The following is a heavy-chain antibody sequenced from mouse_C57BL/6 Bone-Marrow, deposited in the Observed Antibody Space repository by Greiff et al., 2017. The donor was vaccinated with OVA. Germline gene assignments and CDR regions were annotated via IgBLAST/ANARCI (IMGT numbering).Heavy chain of an antibody. Sequence: QVQLQQSGAELVRPGTSVKVSCKASGYAFTNYLIEWVKQRPGQGLEWIGVINPGSGGTNYNEKFKGKATLTADKSSSTAYMQLSSLTSEDSAVYFCARCGYDGHYYAMDDWGQGTSVTVSS. D-gene: IGHD2-2*01. CDR1: GYAFTNYL. V-gene: IGHV1-54*01. CDR3: ARCGYDGHYYAMDD. J-gene: IGHJ4*01. CDR2: INPGSGGT.